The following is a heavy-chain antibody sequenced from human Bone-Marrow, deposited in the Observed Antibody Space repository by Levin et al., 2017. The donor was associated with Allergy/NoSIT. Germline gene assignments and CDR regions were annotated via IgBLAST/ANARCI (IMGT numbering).Heavy chain of an antibody. CDR2: INPNSGGT. V-gene: IGHV1-2*02. D-gene: IGHD4-17*01. CDR1: GYTFTGYY. J-gene: IGHJ2*01. CDR3: ATQGWGYGDSNWYFDL. Sequence: ASVKVSCKASGYTFTGYYMHWVRQAPGQGLEWMGWINPNSGGTNYAQKFQGRVTMTRDTSISTAYMELSRLRSDDTAVYYCATQGWGYGDSNWYFDLWGRGTLVTVSS.